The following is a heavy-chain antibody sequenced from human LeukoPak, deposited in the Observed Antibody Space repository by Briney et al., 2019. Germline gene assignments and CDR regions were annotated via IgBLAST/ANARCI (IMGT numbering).Heavy chain of an antibody. D-gene: IGHD2-15*01. V-gene: IGHV3-21*01. J-gene: IGHJ4*02. CDR2: ISGTSDDI. CDR3: ATPGGLDY. Sequence: PGGSLRLSCAASGFLFSRFTMNWVRQTPGKGLEWVSSISGTSDDIYYANSARGRFTISRDNAKNSLFLQMNSLRAEDTGVYYCATPGGLDYWGQGTLVTASS. CDR1: GFLFSRFT.